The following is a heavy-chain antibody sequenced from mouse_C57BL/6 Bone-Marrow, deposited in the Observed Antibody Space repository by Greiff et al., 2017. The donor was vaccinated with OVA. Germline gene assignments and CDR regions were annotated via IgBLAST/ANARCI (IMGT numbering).Heavy chain of an antibody. V-gene: IGHV3-6*01. CDR1: GYSITSGYY. Sequence: EVKVEESGPGLVKPSQSLSLTCSVTGYSITSGYYWTWIRQFPGNKLEWMGYISYDGSNNYNPSLKNRISITRDTSKNQFFLKLNSVTTEDTATYYCAREGDGYYGAYWGQGTLVTVSA. CDR2: ISYDGSN. J-gene: IGHJ3*01. D-gene: IGHD2-3*01. CDR3: AREGDGYYGAY.